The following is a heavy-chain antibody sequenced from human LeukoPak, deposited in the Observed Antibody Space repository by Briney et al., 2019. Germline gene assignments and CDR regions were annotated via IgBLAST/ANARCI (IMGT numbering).Heavy chain of an antibody. CDR3: AREAYWRPGNAFDI. V-gene: IGHV3-53*01. Sequence: GGSLRLSCAASGFTVSSNYMSWVRQAPGKGLEWVSVIYSGGSTYYADSVKGRFTISRDNSKNTLYLQMNSLRAADTAVYYCAREAYWRPGNAFDIWGQGTMVTVSS. CDR1: GFTVSSNY. D-gene: IGHD2-8*02. CDR2: IYSGGST. J-gene: IGHJ3*02.